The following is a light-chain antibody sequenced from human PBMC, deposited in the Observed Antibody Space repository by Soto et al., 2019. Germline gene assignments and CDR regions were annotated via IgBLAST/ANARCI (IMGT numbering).Light chain of an antibody. CDR3: QHYSTWLWT. CDR1: QSVSSK. J-gene: IGKJ1*01. Sequence: EIVMTQSPATLSVSPGERATLSCRASQSVSSKLAWYQQKPCQGPRLLIYRASTRATAIPARFSGRGSGTEFTLTISSLQSEDFAVYSCQHYSTWLWTFGQGTKVEIK. V-gene: IGKV3-15*01. CDR2: RAS.